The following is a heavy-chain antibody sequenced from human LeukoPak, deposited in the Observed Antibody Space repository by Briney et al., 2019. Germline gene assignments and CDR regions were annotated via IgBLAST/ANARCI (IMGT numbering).Heavy chain of an antibody. CDR3: ARDGSPGYDILIGYPAYYYYGMDV. J-gene: IGHJ6*02. D-gene: IGHD3-9*01. Sequence: PEGSLRLPCAASGFTFSSYAMHWVRQAPGKGLEWVAVISYDGSNKYYADSVKGRFTISRDNSKNTLYLQMNSLRAEDTAVYYCARDGSPGYDILIGYPAYYYYGMDVWGQGTTVTVSS. CDR1: GFTFSSYA. V-gene: IGHV3-30*04. CDR2: ISYDGSNK.